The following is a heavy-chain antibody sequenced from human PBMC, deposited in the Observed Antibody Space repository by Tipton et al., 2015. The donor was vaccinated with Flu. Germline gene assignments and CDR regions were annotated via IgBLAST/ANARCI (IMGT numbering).Heavy chain of an antibody. J-gene: IGHJ4*02. CDR1: GGSISSSSYY. D-gene: IGHD3-22*01. Sequence: TLSLTCTVSGGSISSSSYYWGWIRKPPGKGLEWIGSIYYSGSTNYNPSLKSRVTISVDTSKNQFSRKLSSVTAADTAVYYCARRYYDSSGPLDYWGQGTLVTVSS. CDR2: IYYSGST. CDR3: ARRYYDSSGPLDY. V-gene: IGHV4-39*07.